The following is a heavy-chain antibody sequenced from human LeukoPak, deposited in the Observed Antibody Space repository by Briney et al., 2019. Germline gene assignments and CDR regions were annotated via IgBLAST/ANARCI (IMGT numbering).Heavy chain of an antibody. CDR1: GFTFSSYA. Sequence: GGSLRLSCAASGFTFSSYAMHWVRQAPGKGLEWVAVISYDGSNKYYADSVKGRFTISRDNSKNTLYLQMNSLRAEDTAVYYCARALDTAMVKGFDYWGQGTLVTVSS. J-gene: IGHJ4*02. CDR3: ARALDTAMVKGFDY. D-gene: IGHD5-18*01. V-gene: IGHV3-30*04. CDR2: ISYDGSNK.